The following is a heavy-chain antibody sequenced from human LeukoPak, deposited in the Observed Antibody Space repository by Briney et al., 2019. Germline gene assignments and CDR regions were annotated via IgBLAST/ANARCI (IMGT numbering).Heavy chain of an antibody. J-gene: IGHJ4*02. D-gene: IGHD3-22*01. CDR2: ISTSTTTI. CDR3: AREPDSSGYYYFDY. CDR1: GFTFSSYS. Sequence: GGSLRLSCEASGFTFSSYSMNWVRQDPGKGLEWISYISTSTTTIYYANSVKGRFTISRDNAKNSLYLQMNRLRAEDTDVYLCAREPDSSGYYYFDYWGQGTLVTVSS. V-gene: IGHV3-48*04.